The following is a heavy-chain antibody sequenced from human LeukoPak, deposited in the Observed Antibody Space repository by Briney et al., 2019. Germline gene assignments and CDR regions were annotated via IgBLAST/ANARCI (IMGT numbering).Heavy chain of an antibody. CDR1: GGSFSGYY. J-gene: IGHJ6*02. CDR3: ARGLFGGGPYYYYGMDV. D-gene: IGHD2-21*01. V-gene: IGHV4-34*01. CDR2: INHSGST. Sequence: PSETLSLTCAVYGGSFSGYYWSWIRQPPGKGLEWIGEINHSGSTNYNPSLKSRVTISVDTSKNQFSLKLSSVTAADTAVYYCARGLFGGGPYYYYGMDVWGQGTTVTVSS.